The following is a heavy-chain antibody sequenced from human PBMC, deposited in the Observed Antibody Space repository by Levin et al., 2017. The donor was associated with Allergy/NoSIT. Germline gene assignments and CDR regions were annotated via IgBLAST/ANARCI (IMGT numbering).Heavy chain of an antibody. Sequence: GGSLRLSCSVSGLTFSSYAMSWVRQAPGMGPEWVSGISSSGSSTYYADSVKGRFTISRDNSKNSLYLQMNSLRAEDTAVYYCAKVQCGGDCYPLPSYYYYGMDVWGQGTTVTVSS. CDR2: ISSSGSST. CDR1: GLTFSSYA. CDR3: AKVQCGGDCYPLPSYYYYGMDV. J-gene: IGHJ6*02. D-gene: IGHD2-21*02. V-gene: IGHV3-23*01.